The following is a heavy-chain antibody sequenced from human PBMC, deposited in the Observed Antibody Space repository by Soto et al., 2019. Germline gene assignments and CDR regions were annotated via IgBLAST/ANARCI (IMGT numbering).Heavy chain of an antibody. CDR1: DDSSSSYK. Sequence: QVQLQESGPGLVKPSETLSPTSTVSDDSSSSYKWSWIRQPPGRRLEWLGYIDSYGGTSYNTSLQSRVTISVDTSTKQISLKLSSVTAADTDVYYCVRQGFGRLHGLVDVWGQGTTVTVSS. CDR3: VRQGFGRLHGLVDV. J-gene: IGHJ6*02. CDR2: IDSYGGT. D-gene: IGHD3-10*01. V-gene: IGHV4-59*08.